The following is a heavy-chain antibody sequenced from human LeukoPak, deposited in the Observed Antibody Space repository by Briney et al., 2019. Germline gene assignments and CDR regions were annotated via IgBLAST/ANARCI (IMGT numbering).Heavy chain of an antibody. CDR3: ARGPIAYCGGDCYPGDY. D-gene: IGHD2-21*02. V-gene: IGHV3-48*04. Sequence: PGGSLRLSCVASGFTFNSYAMSWVRQAPGKGLEWVSYISSSSSTIYYADSVKGRLTISRDNAKNSLYLQMNSLRAEDTAVYYCARGPIAYCGGDCYPGDYWGQGTLVTVSS. CDR2: ISSSSSTI. J-gene: IGHJ4*02. CDR1: GFTFNSYA.